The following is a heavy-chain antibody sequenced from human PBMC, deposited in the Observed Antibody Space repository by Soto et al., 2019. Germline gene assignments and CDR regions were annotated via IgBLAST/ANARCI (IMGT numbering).Heavy chain of an antibody. CDR2: IYYSGST. Sequence: SETLSLTCTVSGGSIRSYYWSWIRQPPGKGLEWIGYIYYSGSTNYNPSLKSRVTISVDTSKNQFSLKLSSVTAADTAVYYCARDRDYDSSGYYDAFDIWGQGTMVTVSS. CDR3: ARDRDYDSSGYYDAFDI. J-gene: IGHJ3*02. D-gene: IGHD3-22*01. V-gene: IGHV4-59*01. CDR1: GGSIRSYY.